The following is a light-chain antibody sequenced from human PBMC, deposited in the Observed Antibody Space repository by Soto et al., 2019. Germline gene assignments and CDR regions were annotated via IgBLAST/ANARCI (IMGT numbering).Light chain of an antibody. V-gene: IGKV1-39*01. CDR3: QQSSSTPLT. J-gene: IGKJ4*01. CDR1: QSISSY. CDR2: AAS. Sequence: DIQMTQSPSSLSASVGDRVTITCRASQSISSYLNWYQQKPGKAPKRLIYAASSLQSGVPSRFSGSGSGTEFTLTISSLQPEDFATYYCQQSSSTPLTFGGGNKVEIK.